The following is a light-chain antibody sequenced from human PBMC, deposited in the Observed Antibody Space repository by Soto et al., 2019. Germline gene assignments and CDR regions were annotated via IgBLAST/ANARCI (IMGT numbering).Light chain of an antibody. Sequence: EIVLTQSQPTLSLSQGERTPLXWRASQSVNNYLAWYQQKPGQAPRLLIYDTSDRASGIPARFSGSGSGTDFTLTISSLEPEDFAVFYCQQRSVWPWTFGQGTKVDNK. J-gene: IGKJ1*01. CDR3: QQRSVWPWT. V-gene: IGKV3-11*01. CDR2: DTS. CDR1: QSVNNY.